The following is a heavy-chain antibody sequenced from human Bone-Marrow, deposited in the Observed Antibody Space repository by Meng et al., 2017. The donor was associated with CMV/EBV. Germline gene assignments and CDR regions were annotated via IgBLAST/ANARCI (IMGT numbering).Heavy chain of an antibody. J-gene: IGHJ6*02. D-gene: IGHD3-10*01. CDR3: ARDSGVYGMDV. CDR2: IYYSGST. CDR1: GGSISSYY. V-gene: IGHV4-59*01. Sequence: GSLRLSCTVSGGSISSYYWSWIRQPPGKGLEWIGYIYYSGSTNYNPSLKSRVTISVDTSKNQFSLKLSSVTAADTAVYYCARDSGVYGMDVWGQGTTVPVSS.